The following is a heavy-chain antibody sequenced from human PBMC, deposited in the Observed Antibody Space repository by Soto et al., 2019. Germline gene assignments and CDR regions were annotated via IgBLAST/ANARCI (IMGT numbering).Heavy chain of an antibody. CDR2: DFNSGSN. J-gene: IGHJ4*02. V-gene: IGHV4-4*02. CDR1: GVSITNTNW. Sequence: PSETLSLTCAVSGVSITNTNWWSCVRQPAGRGRGGVGEDFNSGSNNYNSSLKSRVTISEEKTKNQFSLKLTSVTAPDTAVYYCEGENGENWSYDAYSRQGALAT. D-gene: IGHD1-7*01. CDR3: EGENGENWSYDAY.